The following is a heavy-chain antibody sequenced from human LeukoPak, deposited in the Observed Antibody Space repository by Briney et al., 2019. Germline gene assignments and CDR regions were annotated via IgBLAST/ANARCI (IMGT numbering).Heavy chain of an antibody. V-gene: IGHV1-18*01. CDR2: ISAYNGNT. J-gene: IGHJ5*02. CDR3: ARDRGSSSSGWFDP. Sequence: ASVKVSCKAPGYTFTSYGISWVRQAPGQGLEWMGWISAYNGNTNYAQKLQGRVTMTTDTSTSTAYMELRSLRSDDTAVYYCARDRGSSSSGWFDPWGQGTLVTVSS. CDR1: GYTFTSYG. D-gene: IGHD6-13*01.